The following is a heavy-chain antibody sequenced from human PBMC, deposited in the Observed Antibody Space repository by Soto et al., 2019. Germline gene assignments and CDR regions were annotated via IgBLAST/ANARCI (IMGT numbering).Heavy chain of an antibody. Sequence: EVQLLESGGGLVQPGGSLRLSCAASGFTFSSYAMSWVRQAPGKGLEWVSAIIGSGGSTYYADSVKGRFTISRDNSKNTLYLQMTSLRAEDTAVYYCANFDYGDYVFKAFDIWGQGTMVTVSS. CDR3: ANFDYGDYVFKAFDI. J-gene: IGHJ3*02. V-gene: IGHV3-23*01. D-gene: IGHD4-17*01. CDR2: IIGSGGST. CDR1: GFTFSSYA.